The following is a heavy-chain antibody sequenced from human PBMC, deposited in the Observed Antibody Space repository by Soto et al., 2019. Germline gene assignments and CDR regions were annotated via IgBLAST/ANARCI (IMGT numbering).Heavy chain of an antibody. Sequence: QVQLVESGGGVVQPGRSLRLTCAASGFTFSSNGMHWVRQAPGKGLEWVALVAYDGSKPYYGDSVSGRFTISRDNAENTLYLQMNSLRAEDTAVYYCARWVGGSMYDNSGKYDSWGQGTLVTVSS. CDR2: VAYDGSKP. D-gene: IGHD3-22*01. CDR3: ARWVGGSMYDNSGKYDS. CDR1: GFTFSSNG. V-gene: IGHV3-30*03. J-gene: IGHJ5*01.